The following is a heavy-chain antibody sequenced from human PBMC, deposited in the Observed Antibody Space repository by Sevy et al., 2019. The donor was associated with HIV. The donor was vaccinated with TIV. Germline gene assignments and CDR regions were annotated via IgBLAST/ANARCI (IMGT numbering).Heavy chain of an antibody. V-gene: IGHV3-66*01. J-gene: IGHJ4*02. CDR3: ARGKSGYSYALNY. CDR1: GFTVNSNY. D-gene: IGHD5-18*01. Sequence: GGSLRLSCAASGFTVNSNYMTWVRQAPGKGLEGVSVIHSDDTTYHADSVKDRFTISRDNFKNTLYLHMSSLRAEDTAVYYCARGKSGYSYALNYWGQGTLVTVS. CDR2: IHSDDTT.